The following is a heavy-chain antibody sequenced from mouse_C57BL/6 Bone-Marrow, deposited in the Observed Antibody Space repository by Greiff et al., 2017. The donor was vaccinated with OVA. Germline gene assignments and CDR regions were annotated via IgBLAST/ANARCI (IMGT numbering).Heavy chain of an antibody. J-gene: IGHJ3*01. CDR1: DSEVFPIAY. D-gene: IGHD3-2*02. CDR3: ARQDSSGYEFAY. Sequence: VQLQQSGSELRSPGSSVKLSCKDFDSEVFPIAYMSWVRQKPGHGFEWIGGILPSIGRTIYGEKFEDKATLDADTLSNTAYLELNSLTSEDSAIYYCARQDSSGYEFAYWGQGTLVTVSA. CDR2: ILPSIGRT. V-gene: IGHV15-2*01.